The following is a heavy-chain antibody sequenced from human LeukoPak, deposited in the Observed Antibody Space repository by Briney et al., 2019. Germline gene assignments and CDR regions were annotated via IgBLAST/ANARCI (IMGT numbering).Heavy chain of an antibody. J-gene: IGHJ4*02. Sequence: SGVSLRLSCAASGFTFSSYAMSWVRQAPGKGLEWVSAISGSGGSTYYADSVKGRFTISRDNSKNTLYLQMNSLRAEDTAVYYCAEDTAYYYGSGSFYFDYWGQGTLVTVSS. CDR3: AEDTAYYYGSGSFYFDY. CDR1: GFTFSSYA. V-gene: IGHV3-23*01. D-gene: IGHD3-10*01. CDR2: ISGSGGST.